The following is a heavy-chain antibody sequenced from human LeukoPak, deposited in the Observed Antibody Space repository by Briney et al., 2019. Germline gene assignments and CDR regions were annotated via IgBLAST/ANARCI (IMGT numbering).Heavy chain of an antibody. D-gene: IGHD4-17*01. Sequence: SETLSLTCTVSGGSISSYYWSWIRQPAGKGLEWIGRIYTSGSTNYNPSLKSRVTISVDKSKNQFSLKLSSVTAADTAVYYCARDPEYGRQGYYYYMDVWGKGTTVTVSS. CDR2: IYTSGST. CDR1: GGSISSYY. J-gene: IGHJ6*03. CDR3: ARDPEYGRQGYYYYMDV. V-gene: IGHV4-4*07.